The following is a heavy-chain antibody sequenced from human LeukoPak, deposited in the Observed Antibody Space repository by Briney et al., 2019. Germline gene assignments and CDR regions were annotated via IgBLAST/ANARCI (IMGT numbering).Heavy chain of an antibody. V-gene: IGHV3-23*01. D-gene: IGHD3-10*01. CDR3: AKPKWYYYGSGSYT. J-gene: IGHJ5*02. CDR1: GFTFSSYA. CDR2: ISGSGGST. Sequence: PGGSLRLSCATSGFTFSSYAMSWVRQAPGKGLEWVSAISGSGGSTYYADSVKGRFTISRDNSKNTLYLQMNSLRAEDTAVYYCAKPKWYYYGSGSYTWGQGTLVTVSS.